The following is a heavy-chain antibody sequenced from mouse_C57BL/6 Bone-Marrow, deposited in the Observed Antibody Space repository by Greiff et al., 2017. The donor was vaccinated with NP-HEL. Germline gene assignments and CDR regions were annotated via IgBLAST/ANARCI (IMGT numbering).Heavy chain of an antibody. V-gene: IGHV1-82*01. Sequence: QVQLKESGPELVKPGASVKISCKASGYAFSSSWMNWVKQRPGKGLEWIGRIYPGGGDTNYNGKFKGKATLTADKSSSTAYMQLSSLTSEDSAVYFCASDYYGRGFAYWGQGTLVTVSA. D-gene: IGHD1-1*01. J-gene: IGHJ3*01. CDR2: IYPGGGDT. CDR3: ASDYYGRGFAY. CDR1: GYAFSSSW.